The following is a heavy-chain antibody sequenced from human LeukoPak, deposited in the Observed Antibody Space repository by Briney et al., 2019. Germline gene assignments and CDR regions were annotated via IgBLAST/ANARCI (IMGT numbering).Heavy chain of an antibody. Sequence: PSETLSLTCAVYGGSFSGYYWSWIRQPPGKGLEWIGEINHSGSTNYNPSLKSRVTISVDTSKNQFSLKLSSVTAADTAFYYCASQGHHAKIVGTTLSYFYMDVWGKGTTVTFSS. CDR2: INHSGST. CDR1: GGSFSGYY. CDR3: ASQGHHAKIVGTTLSYFYMDV. V-gene: IGHV4-34*01. J-gene: IGHJ6*03. D-gene: IGHD1-26*01.